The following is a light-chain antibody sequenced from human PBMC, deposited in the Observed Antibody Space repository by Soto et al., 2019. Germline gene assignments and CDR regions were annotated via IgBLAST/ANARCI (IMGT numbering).Light chain of an antibody. V-gene: IGKV3-20*01. Sequence: EIVLTQSPGTLSLSPGERATLSCRASQSVGSNYLAWYQQTPGQAPRLLIHGASTRATGIPDRFSGSGSGTDFTLTLSRLESEDSAVYYCHHYASSPPTFGPGTRPEIK. J-gene: IGKJ5*01. CDR1: QSVGSNY. CDR2: GAS. CDR3: HHYASSPPT.